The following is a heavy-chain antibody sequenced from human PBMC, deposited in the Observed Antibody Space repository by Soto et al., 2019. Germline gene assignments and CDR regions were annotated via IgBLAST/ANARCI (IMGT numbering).Heavy chain of an antibody. Sequence: QVQLVESGGGVVQPGRSLRLSCAASGFTLSSYGMHWVRQAPGKGLEWVAVISYDGSNKYYADSVKGRFTISRDKSKNTLYLQMNRLRAEDTAVYYCAKDLDNWNYGEYAFEIWGQGTMDTVSS. D-gene: IGHD1-7*01. CDR1: GFTLSSYG. V-gene: IGHV3-30*18. J-gene: IGHJ3*02. CDR3: AKDLDNWNYGEYAFEI. CDR2: ISYDGSNK.